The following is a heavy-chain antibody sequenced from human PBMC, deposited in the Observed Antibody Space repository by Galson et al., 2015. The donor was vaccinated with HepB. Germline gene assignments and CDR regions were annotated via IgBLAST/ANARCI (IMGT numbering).Heavy chain of an antibody. V-gene: IGHV5-51*01. CDR3: VSGGHADF. CDR2: INPGDSSN. CDR1: GYTFTNHW. Sequence: QSGAEVKKPGESLKISCKGSGYTFTNHWVAWVRQVPGKGLEWMGAINPGDSSNRYSPSFEGQVTVSSDKSITTAYLQWSSLRASDTAIYYCVSGGHADFWGQGTLVTVSS. J-gene: IGHJ4*02. D-gene: IGHD3-10*01.